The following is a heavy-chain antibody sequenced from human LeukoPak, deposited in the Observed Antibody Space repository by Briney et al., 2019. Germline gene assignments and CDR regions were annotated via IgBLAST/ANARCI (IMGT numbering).Heavy chain of an antibody. CDR3: ARGRGSSGYYAHFDY. J-gene: IGHJ4*02. V-gene: IGHV1-8*03. D-gene: IGHD3-22*01. CDR1: GYTFTSHD. Sequence: ASVKVSCKASGYTFTSHDINWVRQATGQGLEWMGWMNPNSGNTGYAQKFQGRVTITRNTSISTAYMELSSLRSEDTAVYYCARGRGSSGYYAHFDYWGQGTLVTVSS. CDR2: MNPNSGNT.